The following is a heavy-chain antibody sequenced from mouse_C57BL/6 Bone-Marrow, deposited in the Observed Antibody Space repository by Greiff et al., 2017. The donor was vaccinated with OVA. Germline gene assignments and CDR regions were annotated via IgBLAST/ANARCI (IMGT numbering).Heavy chain of an antibody. CDR3: ARWLLPYYAMDY. V-gene: IGHV1-64*01. CDR1: GYTFTSYW. D-gene: IGHD2-3*01. CDR2: IHPNSGST. Sequence: QVQLQQPGAELVKPGASVKLSCKASGYTFTSYWMHWVKQRPGQGLEWIGMIHPNSGSTNYNEKFKSKATLTVDKSSSTAYMQLSSLTSEYSAVYYCARWLLPYYAMDYWGQGTSVTVSS. J-gene: IGHJ4*01.